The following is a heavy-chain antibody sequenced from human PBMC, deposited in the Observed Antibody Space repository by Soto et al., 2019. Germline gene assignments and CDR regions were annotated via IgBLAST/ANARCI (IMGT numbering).Heavy chain of an antibody. D-gene: IGHD6-6*01. V-gene: IGHV1-8*01. CDR3: ARVFYWRQLVGFDY. Sequence: ASVKVSCKASGYTFTSCDINWVRQATGQGLEWMGWMNPNSGNTGYAQKFQGRVTMTRNTSISTAYMELSSLRSEDTAVYYCARVFYWRQLVGFDYWGQGTLVTVSS. CDR2: MNPNSGNT. CDR1: GYTFTSCD. J-gene: IGHJ4*02.